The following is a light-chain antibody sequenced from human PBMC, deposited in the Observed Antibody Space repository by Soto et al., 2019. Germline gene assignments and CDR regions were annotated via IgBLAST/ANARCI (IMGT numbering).Light chain of an antibody. CDR1: QSISTY. V-gene: IGKV1-39*01. J-gene: IGKJ1*01. Sequence: DIQMTQSPSSLSASVGDRVTITCRASQSISTYLNWYQQKPGKAPKLLIYTTSSLQSGVPSRFSGDGSGTDFTLTISSLQPEDFATYYCQQSYNTPRTFGQGTKVEIK. CDR2: TTS. CDR3: QQSYNTPRT.